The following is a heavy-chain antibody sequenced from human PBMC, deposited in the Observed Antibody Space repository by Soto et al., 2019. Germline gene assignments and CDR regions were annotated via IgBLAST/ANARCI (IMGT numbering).Heavy chain of an antibody. CDR3: ARLPRDMGTGYYFDH. D-gene: IGHD1-1*01. CDR1: GFPFGNYD. Sequence: GGSLRLSCAASGFPFGNYDMHWARQAPGKGLEWVAMIWTDGSNRYYGDSVRGRFVISRDNSKNILYLQMDSLGGEDTAVYYCARLPRDMGTGYYFDHWGQGALVTVSS. CDR2: IWTDGSNR. J-gene: IGHJ4*02. V-gene: IGHV3-33*01.